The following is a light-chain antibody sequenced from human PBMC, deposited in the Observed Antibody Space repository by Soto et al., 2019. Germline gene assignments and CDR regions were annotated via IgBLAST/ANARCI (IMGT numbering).Light chain of an antibody. J-gene: IGLJ1*01. CDR1: SSDVGGYNY. Sequence: QSALTQPPSASGSPGQSVTISCTGTSSDVGGYNYVSWYQQHPGKAPKLMIYEVSKRPSGVPDRFSVSESGNTASLTFSGLQAEDESDYYCSSYAGSKDVFGTETKLTVL. CDR2: EVS. V-gene: IGLV2-8*01. CDR3: SSYAGSKDV.